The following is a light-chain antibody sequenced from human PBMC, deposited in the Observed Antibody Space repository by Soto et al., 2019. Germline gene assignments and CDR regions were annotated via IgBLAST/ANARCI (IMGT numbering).Light chain of an antibody. CDR3: AAWDDSLSAVV. CDR1: SSNIGSNY. V-gene: IGLV1-47*01. J-gene: IGLJ2*01. CDR2: RND. Sequence: QSVLTQPPSASGTPGQRVTISCSGSSSNIGSNYVYWYQQFPGSAPKLLIYRNDQRPSGFPDRFSGSKSGTSASLAISGPRSEDEADYYCAAWDDSLSAVVFGGGTKQTVL.